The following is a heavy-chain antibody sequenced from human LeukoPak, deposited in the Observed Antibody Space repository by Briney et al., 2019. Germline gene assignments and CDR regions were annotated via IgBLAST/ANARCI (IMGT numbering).Heavy chain of an antibody. J-gene: IGHJ4*02. CDR2: INIGNGNT. V-gene: IGHV1-3*04. Sequence: ASVKVSCKPYGYTFISYVMHWVRQAPGQRREGMGWINIGNGNTKYSQEFQGRVIITRDTSASTAYMELSSLTSEDTAVYYCARDPGLPPDYWGQGTLFTVSS. D-gene: IGHD4-11*01. CDR3: ARDPGLPPDY. CDR1: GYTFISYV.